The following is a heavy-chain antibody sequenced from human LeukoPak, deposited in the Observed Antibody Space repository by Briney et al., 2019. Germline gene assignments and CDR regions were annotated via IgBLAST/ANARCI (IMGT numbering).Heavy chain of an antibody. CDR2: IYHSGST. V-gene: IGHV4-4*02. CDR1: GGSISSSNL. J-gene: IGHJ2*01. Sequence: PAGTLSLTCAVSGGSISSSNLRRWVRQPPREGLEWIGEIYHSGSTNYNPSLKSRVTISVDKSKNQFSLKLSSVTAADTAVYYCARAGAAFWYFDLWGRGTRVTVSS. D-gene: IGHD3-10*01. CDR3: ARAGAAFWYFDL.